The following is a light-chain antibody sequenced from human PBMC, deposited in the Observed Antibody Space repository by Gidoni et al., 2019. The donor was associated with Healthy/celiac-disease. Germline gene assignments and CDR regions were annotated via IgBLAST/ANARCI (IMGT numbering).Light chain of an antibody. V-gene: IGLV3-10*01. J-gene: IGLJ3*02. Sequence: SYDLTQPPSVSVSPGQTARLTCSGDALPKKYAYWYQQKSGQAPVLVIYEDSQRPSGIPERFSGSSSGTMATLTISGAQVEDEADYYCYSTDSSGNPLWVFGGGTKLTVL. CDR1: ALPKKY. CDR2: EDS. CDR3: YSTDSSGNPLWV.